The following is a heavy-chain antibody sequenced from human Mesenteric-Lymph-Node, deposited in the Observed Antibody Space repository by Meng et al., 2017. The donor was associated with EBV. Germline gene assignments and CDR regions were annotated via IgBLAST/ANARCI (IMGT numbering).Heavy chain of an antibody. V-gene: IGHV3-74*01. CDR2: INSDGSST. D-gene: IGHD6-13*01. J-gene: IGHJ4*02. CDR1: GYTFSDYW. Sequence: EVQLGESGGGLVQPGGSLRLSCAASGYTFSDYWMHWVRQAPGKGLVWVSRINSDGSSTRYEDSVKGRFTISRDNAKNTLYLQMNSLRAEDTAAYFCARLYSSSGSPTFDYWGQGTLVTVSS. CDR3: ARLYSSSGSPTFDY.